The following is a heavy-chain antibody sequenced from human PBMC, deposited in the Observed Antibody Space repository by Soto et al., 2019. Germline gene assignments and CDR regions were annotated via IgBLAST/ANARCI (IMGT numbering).Heavy chain of an antibody. J-gene: IGHJ2*01. CDR2: IYNSGSA. D-gene: IGHD2-8*01. CDR1: GGSINSGGYY. V-gene: IGHV4-30-4*01. CDR3: ARRIGTNHLSFDF. Sequence: QVQLQESGPGLVKPSQTLSITCTVSGGSINSGGYYWSWIRRPPGKGLEWIGYIYNSGSAFSNPSFKSRVTISADTPRNQFSLKLSSVTAAYTAVYYCARRIGTNHLSFDFWGRDTLFTVSS.